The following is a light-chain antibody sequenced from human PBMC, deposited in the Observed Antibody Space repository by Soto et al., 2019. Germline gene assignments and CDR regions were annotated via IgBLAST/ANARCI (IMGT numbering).Light chain of an antibody. J-gene: IGLJ3*02. CDR2: DVT. CDR3: CSYAGSSLWV. CDR1: SSDVGAYNY. V-gene: IGLV2-11*01. Sequence: QSALTQPRSVSGSPGQSVTISCTGTSSDVGAYNYVSWYQHHPGKAPKLGIYDVTKRPSGVPDRFAGPKSGNTASLTISGLQAEDEAAYYCCSYAGSSLWVFGGGTKLTVL.